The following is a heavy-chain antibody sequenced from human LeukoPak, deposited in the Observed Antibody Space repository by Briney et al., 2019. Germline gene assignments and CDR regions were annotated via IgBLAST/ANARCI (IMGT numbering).Heavy chain of an antibody. J-gene: IGHJ3*02. D-gene: IGHD3-22*01. CDR2: IIPIFGTA. CDR1: GGTFSSYA. CDR3: ARPLSSGYYFLGAFDI. V-gene: IGHV1-69*13. Sequence: SVKVSCKASGGTFSSYAISWVRQAPGQGLEWMGGIIPIFGTANYAQKFQGRVTITADESTSTAYMELSSLRSEDTAVYYCARPLSSGYYFLGAFDIWGQGTVVTVSS.